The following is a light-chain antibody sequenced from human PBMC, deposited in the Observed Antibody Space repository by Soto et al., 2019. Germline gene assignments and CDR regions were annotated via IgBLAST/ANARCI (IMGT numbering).Light chain of an antibody. CDR1: QSVSSN. Sequence: EIVMTQPPATLSVSPGERATLSCRASQSVSSNLAWYQQKPGQAPRLLIYSASTGATGIPARFSGSGAGTEFTLTISSLQSEDFAVYYCQQFNNWPWTFGQGTKVDIK. V-gene: IGKV3-15*01. CDR3: QQFNNWPWT. CDR2: SAS. J-gene: IGKJ1*01.